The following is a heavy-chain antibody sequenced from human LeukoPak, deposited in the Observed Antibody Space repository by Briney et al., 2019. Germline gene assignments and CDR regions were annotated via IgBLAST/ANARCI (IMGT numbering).Heavy chain of an antibody. Sequence: PSETLSLTCTVSGGSISSGGYYWSWIRQPPGKGLEWIGEINHSGSTNYNPSLKSRVTISVDTSKNQFSLKLSSVTAADTAVYYCARGNFWVVRNYYGTDVWGQGTTVTVSS. D-gene: IGHD6-19*01. CDR2: INHSGST. CDR3: ARGNFWVVRNYYGTDV. J-gene: IGHJ6*02. V-gene: IGHV4-39*07. CDR1: GGSISSGGYY.